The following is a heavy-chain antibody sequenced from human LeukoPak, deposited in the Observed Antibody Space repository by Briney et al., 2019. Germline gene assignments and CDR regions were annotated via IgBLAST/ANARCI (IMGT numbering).Heavy chain of an antibody. D-gene: IGHD6-13*01. J-gene: IGHJ4*02. CDR1: GFTFSSYS. CDR2: ISSSSSYI. Sequence: SGGSLRLSCAASGFTFSSYSMNWVRQAPGKGLEWVSSISSSSSYIYYADSVKGRFTISRDNAKNSLYLQMNSLRAEDTAVYYCASNPPAAESYWGQGTLVTVSS. V-gene: IGHV3-21*01. CDR3: ASNPPAAESY.